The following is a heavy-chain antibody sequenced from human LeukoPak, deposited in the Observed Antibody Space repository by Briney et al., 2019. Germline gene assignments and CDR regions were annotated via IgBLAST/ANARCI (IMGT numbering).Heavy chain of an antibody. CDR1: GYSFTDYY. Sequence: ASVKVSCKASGYSFTDYYMLWVRQAPGQGLESMGWINPDSGGTNYPQKFQGRVTMTRDTSISTAYMELSRLRSDDTAVYYCARGGHYYTDAMDVWGKGTTVTVSS. CDR3: ARGGHYYTDAMDV. CDR2: INPDSGGT. V-gene: IGHV1-2*02. D-gene: IGHD1-26*01. J-gene: IGHJ6*03.